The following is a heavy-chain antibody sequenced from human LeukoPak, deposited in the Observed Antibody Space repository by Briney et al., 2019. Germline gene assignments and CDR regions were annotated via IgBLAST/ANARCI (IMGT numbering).Heavy chain of an antibody. CDR1: GFTFSSYW. CDR2: INSDGSST. V-gene: IGHV3-74*01. CDR3: ARVLSGGDRSLDY. J-gene: IGHJ4*02. Sequence: GGSLRLSCVASGFTFSSYWMHWVRQAPGRGLVWVSRINSDGSSTSYADSVKGRFTISRDNAKNTLYLQMNGLRAEDTAVYYCARVLSGGDRSLDYWGQGTLVTVSS. D-gene: IGHD2-21*02.